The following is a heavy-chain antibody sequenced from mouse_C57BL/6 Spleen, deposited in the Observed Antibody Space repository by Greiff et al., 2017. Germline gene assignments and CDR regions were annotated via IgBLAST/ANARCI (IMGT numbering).Heavy chain of an antibody. CDR1: GYAFSSSW. V-gene: IGHV1-82*01. Sequence: VQLQQSGPELVKPGASVKISCKASGYAFSSSWMNWVKQRPGKGLEWIGRIYPGDGDTNYNGKFKGKATLTADKSSSTAYMQLSSLTSEDSAVYFGARENYGYGGYYDVWGTGTTVTVSS. D-gene: IGHD2-2*01. J-gene: IGHJ1*03. CDR3: ARENYGYGGYYDV. CDR2: IYPGDGDT.